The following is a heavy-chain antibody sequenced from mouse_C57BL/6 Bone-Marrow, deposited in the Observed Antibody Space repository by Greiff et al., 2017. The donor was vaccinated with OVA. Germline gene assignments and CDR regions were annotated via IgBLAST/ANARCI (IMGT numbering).Heavy chain of an antibody. CDR3: TTYGSSLDY. CDR2: IDPENGDT. J-gene: IGHJ2*01. Sequence: EVQLQQSGAELVRPGASVKLSCTASGFTITDDYMHWVKQRPEQGLEWIGWIDPENGDTEYASKFQGKATITADTSSNTAYLQLSSLTSEDTAVYYWTTYGSSLDYWGQGTTLTVSS. D-gene: IGHD1-1*01. V-gene: IGHV14-4*01. CDR1: GFTITDDY.